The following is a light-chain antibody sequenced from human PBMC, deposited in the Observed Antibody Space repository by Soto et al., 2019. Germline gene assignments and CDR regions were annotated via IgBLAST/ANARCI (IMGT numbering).Light chain of an antibody. Sequence: IVMTQPPATLSVSPGERATLSCRFGQTIYSNVAWYQQRPGQAPRLPIYRASTRATGVPARFSGSGSGTEFTLTISGLQSEDFALYYCQQHQNLWTFGQGTKVDIK. CDR1: QTIYSN. CDR2: RAS. CDR3: QQHQNLWT. J-gene: IGKJ1*01. V-gene: IGKV3-15*01.